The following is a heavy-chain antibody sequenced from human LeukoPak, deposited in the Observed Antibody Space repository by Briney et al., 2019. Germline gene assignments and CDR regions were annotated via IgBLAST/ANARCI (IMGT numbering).Heavy chain of an antibody. V-gene: IGHV3-23*01. CDR3: TKDLMTGFSSGWYFAY. D-gene: IGHD6-19*01. Sequence: GGTLRLSCEGSGFSFNGYVMSWVRQAPGKGLEWIAVTGGSDDNTHYADSVKGRFTISRDNSENRLFLQMNSLSPDDSALYYCTKDLMTGFSSGWYFAYWGQGTLVTVSS. CDR2: TGGSDDNT. CDR1: GFSFNGYV. J-gene: IGHJ4*02.